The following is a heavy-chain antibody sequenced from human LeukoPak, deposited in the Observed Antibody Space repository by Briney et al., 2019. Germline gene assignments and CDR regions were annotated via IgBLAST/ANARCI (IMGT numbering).Heavy chain of an antibody. CDR2: IIPIFGTT. V-gene: IGHV1-69*05. Sequence: ASVKVSCKASGGTFSSHAISWVRQAPGQGLEWVGGIIPIFGTTNYAQKFQGRVTITTDESTSTGYMELRSLRSDDTAVYYCARGDSGYDYGFDNWGQGTLVTVSS. J-gene: IGHJ4*02. D-gene: IGHD5-12*01. CDR1: GGTFSSHA. CDR3: ARGDSGYDYGFDN.